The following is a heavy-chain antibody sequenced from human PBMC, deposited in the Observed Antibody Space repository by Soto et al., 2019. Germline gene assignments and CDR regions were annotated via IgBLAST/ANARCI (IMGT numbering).Heavy chain of an antibody. CDR2: IWYEGSYK. V-gene: IGHV3-33*01. CDR1: GFTFNNYG. CDR3: ARGNWNYGYFDY. J-gene: IGHJ4*02. D-gene: IGHD1-7*01. Sequence: QVQLVESGGGVVQPGRSLRLSCAASGFTFNNYGMHWVRQAPGKGLEWVAVIWYEGSYKYNADSVKGRFTISRDTSKNPLYLQMNSLRGEDTAVYHCARGNWNYGYFDYWGQGTLVTVSS.